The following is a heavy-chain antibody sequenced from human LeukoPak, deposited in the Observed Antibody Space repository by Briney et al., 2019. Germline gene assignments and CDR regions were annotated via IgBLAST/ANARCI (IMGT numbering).Heavy chain of an antibody. CDR2: IIPIFGTA. CDR1: GGTFSSYA. J-gene: IGHJ6*03. CDR3: ARVPHDFWSGYNYYYYMDV. V-gene: IGHV1-69*05. D-gene: IGHD3-3*01. Sequence: SVKVSCKASGGTFSSYAISWVRQAPGQGLEWMGGIIPIFGTANYAQKFQGRVTITTDESTSTAYMELSSLRSEDTAVYYCARVPHDFWSGYNYYYYMDVWGKGTTVTVSS.